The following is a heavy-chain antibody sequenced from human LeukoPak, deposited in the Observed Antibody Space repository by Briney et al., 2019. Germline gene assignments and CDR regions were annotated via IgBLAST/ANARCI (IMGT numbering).Heavy chain of an antibody. CDR1: GFTVSSNY. V-gene: IGHV3-66*02. CDR3: ARELTTNGFDY. Sequence: QPGGSLRLFCAASGFTVSSNYMSWVRQAPGKGLEWVSVIYSGGSTYYADSVKGRFTISRDNSKNTLYLQMNSLRAEDTAVYYCARELTTNGFDYWGQGTLVTVSS. J-gene: IGHJ4*02. CDR2: IYSGGST. D-gene: IGHD4-17*01.